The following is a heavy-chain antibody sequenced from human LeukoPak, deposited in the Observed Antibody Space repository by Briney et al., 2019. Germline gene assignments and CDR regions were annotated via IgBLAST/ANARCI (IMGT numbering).Heavy chain of an antibody. CDR2: IYYSGST. Sequence: KTSETLSLTCTVSGGSVSSGSYYWSWIRQPPGKGLEWIGYIYYSGSTNYNPSLKSRVTISIDTSKNQFSLNLTSVTAADTAVYYCARGMGYSYSLYYFDYWGQGTPVTVSS. CDR3: ARGMGYSYSLYYFDY. V-gene: IGHV4-61*01. J-gene: IGHJ4*02. CDR1: GGSVSSGSYY. D-gene: IGHD5-18*01.